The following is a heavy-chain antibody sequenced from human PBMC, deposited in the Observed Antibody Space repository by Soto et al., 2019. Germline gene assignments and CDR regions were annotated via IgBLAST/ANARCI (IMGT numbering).Heavy chain of an antibody. CDR1: GGSMINYY. D-gene: IGHD6-13*01. V-gene: IGHV4-59*01. CDR2: IHYSGTT. Sequence: SEALSGTCTESGGSMINYYWTWIRQPPGKGPEWIGYIHYSGTTSFFPSYNPSLRSRVTISEDTSKNQFSLKLLSVTTADTAVYFCAAGEASSRNLAPYYLDFWGQGTLVTVSS. J-gene: IGHJ4*02. CDR3: AAGEASSRNLAPYYLDF.